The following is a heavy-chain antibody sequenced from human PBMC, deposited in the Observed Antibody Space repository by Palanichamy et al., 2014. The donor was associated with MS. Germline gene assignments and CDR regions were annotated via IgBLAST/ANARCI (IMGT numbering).Heavy chain of an antibody. CDR1: GYTFTNYY. V-gene: IGHV1-2*02. CDR3: ARGPPSIAARLDY. J-gene: IGHJ4*02. CDR2: INLYSGGT. Sequence: QVQLVQSGAAVKEPGDSVKVSCKAYGYTFTNYYMHWVRQAPGQGLEWMGWINLYSGGTKYAQTFQGRVTMTRDTSLNTADLEVRNLKSDDTAVFYCARGPPSIAARLDYWGQGAPVTVSS. D-gene: IGHD6-6*01.